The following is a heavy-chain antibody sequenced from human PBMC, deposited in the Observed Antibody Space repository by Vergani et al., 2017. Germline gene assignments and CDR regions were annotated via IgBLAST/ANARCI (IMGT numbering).Heavy chain of an antibody. CDR2: IDPRDSYT. CDR1: GYSFTRYW. V-gene: IGHV5-10-1*01. CDR3: ARPSAHCSGGSCYLGAYYYYGMDV. J-gene: IGHJ6*02. Sequence: EVQLVQSGAEVKKPGESLKISCKGSGYSFTRYWIGWVRQMPGKGLEWMGRIDPRDSYTNYSPSFQGHVTISADKSISTAYLQWSSLKASDTAMYYCARPSAHCSGGSCYLGAYYYYGMDVWGQGTTVTVS. D-gene: IGHD2-15*01.